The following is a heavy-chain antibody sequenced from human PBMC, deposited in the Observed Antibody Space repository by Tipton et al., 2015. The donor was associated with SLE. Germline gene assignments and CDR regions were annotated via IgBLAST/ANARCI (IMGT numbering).Heavy chain of an antibody. CDR3: ATSSGTEHYFDY. V-gene: IGHV3-30*04. J-gene: IGHJ4*02. CDR2: ISYDGSNK. D-gene: IGHD3-10*01. CDR1: GFTFSMYA. Sequence: SLRLSCAASGFTFSMYAVHWVRQAPGKGLEWVAVISYDGSNKYYADSVKGRFTISRDNSKNTLYLQMNSLRAEDTAVYYCATSSGTEHYFDYWGQGTLVTVSS.